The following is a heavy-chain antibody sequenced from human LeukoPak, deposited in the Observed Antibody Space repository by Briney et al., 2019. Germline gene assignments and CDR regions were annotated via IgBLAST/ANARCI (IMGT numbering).Heavy chain of an antibody. CDR3: AKCPLAYCGGGDY. CDR1: GFTFSSYA. J-gene: IGHJ4*02. D-gene: IGHD2-21*01. Sequence: GGSPRLSCAASGFTFSSYAMSWVRQAPGKGLEWVSAISGSGGSTYYADPVKGRFTISRDNSKNTLYLQMNSLRAEDTAVYYCAKCPLAYCGGGDYWGQGTLVTVSS. CDR2: ISGSGGST. V-gene: IGHV3-23*01.